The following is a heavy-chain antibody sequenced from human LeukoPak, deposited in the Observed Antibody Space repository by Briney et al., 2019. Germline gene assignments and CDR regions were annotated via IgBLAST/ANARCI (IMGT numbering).Heavy chain of an antibody. CDR1: GGSFSGYY. CDR2: INHSGST. Sequence: SETLSLTCAVYGGSFSGYYWSWIRQPPGKGLEWIGEINHSGSTNYNPSLKSRVTISVDTSKNQFSLKLSSVTAADTAVYYCARLEYGDYERWFDPWGQGTLVTVSS. V-gene: IGHV4-34*01. D-gene: IGHD4-17*01. CDR3: ARLEYGDYERWFDP. J-gene: IGHJ5*02.